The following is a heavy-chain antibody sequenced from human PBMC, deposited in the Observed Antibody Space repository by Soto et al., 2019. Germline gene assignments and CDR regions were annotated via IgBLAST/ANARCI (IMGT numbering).Heavy chain of an antibody. CDR1: GFTFSSYA. CDR3: AKDRGIAVAGTNWFDP. Sequence: GGSLRLSCAASGFTFSSYAMSWVRQAPGKGLQWVSAIGGGGDTYYADSVKGRFTISRDNSKNTLYLQVNSLRAEDTAVYYCAKDRGIAVAGTNWFDPWGQGTLVTVSS. V-gene: IGHV3-23*01. D-gene: IGHD6-19*01. J-gene: IGHJ5*02. CDR2: IGGGGDT.